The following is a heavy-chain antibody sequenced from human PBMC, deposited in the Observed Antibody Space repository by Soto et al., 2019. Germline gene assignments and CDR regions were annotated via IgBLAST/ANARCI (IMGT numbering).Heavy chain of an antibody. CDR2: IIPRSATS. J-gene: IGHJ6*02. Sequence: SVKVSCKASGDTFSTYTITWMRQAPGQGLEWMGGIIPRSATSKYARKFQGRVTITADESTSTVYMELSTLRPDDTAVYYCAILSGSYYPDYYFDMDVWGQGTTVTGSS. CDR3: AILSGSYYPDYYFDMDV. D-gene: IGHD1-26*01. CDR1: GDTFSTYT. V-gene: IGHV1-69*13.